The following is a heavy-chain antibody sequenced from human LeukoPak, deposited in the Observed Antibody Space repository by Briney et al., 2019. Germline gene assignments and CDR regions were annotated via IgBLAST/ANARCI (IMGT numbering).Heavy chain of an antibody. V-gene: IGHV3-33*01. CDR1: GFTFSSYA. Sequence: GRSLRLSCTAPGFTFSSYAIHWVRQAQGKGLEWVALVWHDGSNKYYADSVKGRFTISRDNSKNTVYLQMNSLRAEDTAVYYCARELFGSGSCPHYWGQGTLVTVSS. CDR3: ARELFGSGSCPHY. CDR2: VWHDGSNK. J-gene: IGHJ4*02. D-gene: IGHD3-10*01.